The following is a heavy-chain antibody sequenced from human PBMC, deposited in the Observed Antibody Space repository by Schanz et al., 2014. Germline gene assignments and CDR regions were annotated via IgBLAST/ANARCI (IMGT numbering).Heavy chain of an antibody. CDR2: ISGSGTST. Sequence: EVQLLESGGGLVQPGGSLRLSCAASGFTFSNYAMNWVRQAPGKGLEWVSAISGSGTSTYYADSVKGRFTVSRDNSKNTMYLQMNSLRAEDTAVYYCVKDLQRELLRDDHYYGMDVWGQGTTVTVSS. D-gene: IGHD1-26*01. CDR3: VKDLQRELLRDDHYYGMDV. J-gene: IGHJ6*02. CDR1: GFTFSNYA. V-gene: IGHV3-23*01.